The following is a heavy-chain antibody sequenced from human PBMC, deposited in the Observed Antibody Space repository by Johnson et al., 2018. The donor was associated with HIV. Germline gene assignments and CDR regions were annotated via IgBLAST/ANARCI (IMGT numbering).Heavy chain of an antibody. CDR3: ARGRYYYDSSGSDAFDI. CDR2: LSWTGGST. Sequence: VQLVESGGGVVRPGGSLRLSCAVSGFPFDDYGMSWVRQAPGQGLEWVSALSWTGGSTGYAASVTGRFTFSRDNAKNSLYLQMNSLRAEDTALYYCARGRYYYDSSGSDAFDIWGQGTMVTVSS. CDR1: GFPFDDYG. V-gene: IGHV3-20*04. J-gene: IGHJ3*02. D-gene: IGHD3-22*01.